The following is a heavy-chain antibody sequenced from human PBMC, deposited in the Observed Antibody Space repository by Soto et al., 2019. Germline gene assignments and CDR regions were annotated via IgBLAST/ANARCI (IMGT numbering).Heavy chain of an antibody. CDR2: ISSSGSTI. CDR1: GFTFSSYS. J-gene: IGHJ3*02. V-gene: IGHV3-48*01. D-gene: IGHD2-21*02. Sequence: EVQLVESGGGLVQPGGSLRLSCAASGFTFSSYSMNWVRQAPGKGLEWVSYISSSGSTIFYADSVKGQFTISRDNAKNSLYLQMNSLRAEDTAVYYCARPAYCGGDCYGVNDAFDIWGQGTMVTVSS. CDR3: ARPAYCGGDCYGVNDAFDI.